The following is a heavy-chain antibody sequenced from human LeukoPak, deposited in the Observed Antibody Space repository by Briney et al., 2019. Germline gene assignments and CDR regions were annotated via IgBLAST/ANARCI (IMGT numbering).Heavy chain of an antibody. Sequence: GGSLRLSSAASGFYFSAYAMSWVRQAPAKGLEWGSVISGSGASTYYADSVKGRFTISRDNSKNTLYLQTNSLRAEDTAVYYCAKDIVIIPAASYAFDIWGQGTMVIVSS. CDR1: GFYFSAYA. D-gene: IGHD2-2*01. CDR2: ISGSGAST. J-gene: IGHJ3*02. CDR3: AKDIVIIPAASYAFDI. V-gene: IGHV3-23*01.